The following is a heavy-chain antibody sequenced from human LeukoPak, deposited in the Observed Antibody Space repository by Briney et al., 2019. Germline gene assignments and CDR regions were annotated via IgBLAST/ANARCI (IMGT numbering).Heavy chain of an antibody. CDR1: GFTFDDYA. J-gene: IGHJ6*02. CDR3: AKDRGGYTVTTRPYYYYYGMDV. D-gene: IGHD4-17*01. V-gene: IGHV3-9*01. Sequence: PGGSLRLSCAASGFTFDDYAMHWVRQAPGKGLELVSGISWNSGSIGYADSVKGRFTISRDNAKNSLYLQMNSLRAEDTALYYCAKDRGGYTVTTRPYYYYYGMDVWGQGTTVTVSS. CDR2: ISWNSGSI.